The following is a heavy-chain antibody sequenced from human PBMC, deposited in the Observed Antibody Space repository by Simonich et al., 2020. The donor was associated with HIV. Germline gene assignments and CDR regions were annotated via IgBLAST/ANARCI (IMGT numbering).Heavy chain of an antibody. D-gene: IGHD1-7*01. CDR2: INHGGRP. CDR1: GGSFSGYY. Sequence: QVQLHQWGAGLLKSSETLSLTCAVYGGSFSGYYWNWIRQPPGKGLEWIAEINHGGRPNYNPSLKSRVTILLDTSNNQVSLKLASVTATDTALYYCARSPSENWDYYFDYWSQGTLVTVSS. CDR3: ARSPSENWDYYFDY. V-gene: IGHV4-34*01. J-gene: IGHJ4*02.